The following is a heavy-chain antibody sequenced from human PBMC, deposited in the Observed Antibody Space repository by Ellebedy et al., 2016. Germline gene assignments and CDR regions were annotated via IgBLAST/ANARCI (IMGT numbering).Heavy chain of an antibody. CDR1: GYTFTSYD. Sequence: ASVKVSCXASGYTFTSYDINWVRQATGQGLEWMGWINPNSGGTNYAQKFQGRVTMTRDTSISTAYMELSRLRSDDTAVYYCARSWWELHSDYWGQGTLVTVSS. CDR3: ARSWWELHSDY. CDR2: INPNSGGT. D-gene: IGHD2-15*01. V-gene: IGHV1-2*02. J-gene: IGHJ4*02.